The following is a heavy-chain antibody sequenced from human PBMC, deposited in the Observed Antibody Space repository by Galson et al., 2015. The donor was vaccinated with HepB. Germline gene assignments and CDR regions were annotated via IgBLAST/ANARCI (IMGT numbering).Heavy chain of an antibody. CDR1: GGSFSGYY. CDR3: ARQAPTRVGRRSDFDY. V-gene: IGHV4-34*01. Sequence: ETLSLTCAVYGGSFSGYYWSWIRQPPGKGLEWIGEINHSGSTNYNPSLKSRVTISVDTSKNQFSLKLSSVTAADTAVYYCARQAPTRVGRRSDFDYWGQGTLVTVSS. J-gene: IGHJ4*02. CDR2: INHSGST. D-gene: IGHD1-26*01.